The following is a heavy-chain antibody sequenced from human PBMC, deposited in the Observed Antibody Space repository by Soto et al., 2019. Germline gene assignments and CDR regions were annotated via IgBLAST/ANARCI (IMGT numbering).Heavy chain of an antibody. D-gene: IGHD3-9*01. CDR1: GFSLSTSGVG. V-gene: IGHV2-5*02. Sequence: QITLKESGPTLVRPTQTLTLTCAFSGFSLSTSGVGVGWIRQPPGKALEWLAVIYWDDSKHYSPSLRSRPTITKHPSKDQVVLTMTNMDPMDTGTYYCAHKGPEDWPLDYWGQGTLVTVSS. CDR3: AHKGPEDWPLDY. CDR2: IYWDDSK. J-gene: IGHJ4*02.